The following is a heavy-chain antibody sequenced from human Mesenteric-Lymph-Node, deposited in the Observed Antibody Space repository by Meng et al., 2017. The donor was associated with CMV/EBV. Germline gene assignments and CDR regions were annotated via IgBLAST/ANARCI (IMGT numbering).Heavy chain of an antibody. CDR3: ARGLYDFWSGTLWL. CDR2: INRDGTEK. V-gene: IGHV3-7*01. CDR1: GFTFSSHW. D-gene: IGHD3-3*01. J-gene: IGHJ4*02. Sequence: GESLKISCAASGFTFSSHWMSWVRQAPGKGLEWVANINRDGTEKHYVDSVEGRFTISRDNAKNSLYLQMNSLRAEDTGVYYCARGLYDFWSGTLWLWGQGTLVTVSS.